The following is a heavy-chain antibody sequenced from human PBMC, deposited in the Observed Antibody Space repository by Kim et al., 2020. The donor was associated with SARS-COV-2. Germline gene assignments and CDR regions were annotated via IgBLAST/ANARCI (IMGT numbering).Heavy chain of an antibody. Sequence: GGSLRLSCAASGFTFSSYWMSWVRQAPGKGLEWVANIKQDGSEKYYVDSVKGRFTISRDNAKNSLYLQMNSLRAEDTAVYYCARGATLLWFGELFRWGQGTLVTVSS. D-gene: IGHD3-10*01. J-gene: IGHJ4*02. CDR1: GFTFSSYW. CDR2: IKQDGSEK. CDR3: ARGATLLWFGELFR. V-gene: IGHV3-7*01.